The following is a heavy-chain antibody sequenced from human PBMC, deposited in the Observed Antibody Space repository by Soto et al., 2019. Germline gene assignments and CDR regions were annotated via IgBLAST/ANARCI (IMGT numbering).Heavy chain of an antibody. Sequence: EVQLVESGGALVQPGGSLRLSCAASGFTFSSYWMHWVRQAPGKGLVWVSRINGDGSTTTYADSVKGRFIISRDNAKNMLYLQMNSLTAEDTAVYYSARPLYDGSGTPFDHWGQGTLVTVSS. D-gene: IGHD3-22*01. CDR3: ARPLYDGSGTPFDH. CDR2: INGDGSTT. V-gene: IGHV3-74*01. CDR1: GFTFSSYW. J-gene: IGHJ4*02.